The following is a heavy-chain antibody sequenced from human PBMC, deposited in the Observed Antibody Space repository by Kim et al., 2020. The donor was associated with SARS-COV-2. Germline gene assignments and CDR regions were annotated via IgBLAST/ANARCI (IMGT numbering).Heavy chain of an antibody. CDR3: ARSEGRGNWRQFDY. V-gene: IGHV4-59*01. J-gene: IGHJ4*02. Sequence: SETLSLTCTVSGDSISYYYCSWIRQLPGKGLEWIGYIYYGGTTNYNPSLKSRVAISVDTSKNEFSLELTSVTAADTAIYYCARSEGRGNWRQFDYWGQGTLVTVAP. CDR2: IYYGGTT. D-gene: IGHD1-1*01. CDR1: GDSISYYY.